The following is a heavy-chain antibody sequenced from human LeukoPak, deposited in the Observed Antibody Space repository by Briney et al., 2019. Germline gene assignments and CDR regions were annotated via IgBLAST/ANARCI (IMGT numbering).Heavy chain of an antibody. CDR1: GGSISSGYY. Sequence: SETLSLTCSVSGGSISSGYYWGWIRQPPGKGLEWIGSFYYSGNTYYNPSLKSRVTISVDTSKNHFSLRLSSVTAADTAMYYCARGTLYSGWSYYFDYWGQGSQVTVSS. CDR3: ARGTLYSGWSYYFDY. J-gene: IGHJ4*02. CDR2: FYYSGNT. D-gene: IGHD6-19*01. V-gene: IGHV4-38-2*02.